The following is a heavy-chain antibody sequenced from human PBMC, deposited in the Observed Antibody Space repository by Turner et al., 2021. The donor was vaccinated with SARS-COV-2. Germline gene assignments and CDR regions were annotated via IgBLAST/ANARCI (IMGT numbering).Heavy chain of an antibody. CDR1: GFTFSSYA. CDR2: ISGSGGST. J-gene: IGHJ4*02. CDR3: AKPPGEQWLVLALVFDY. D-gene: IGHD6-19*01. V-gene: IGHV3-23*01. Sequence: EVQLLESGGGLVQPGGSLRPSCAASGFTFSSYAMSWVRQAPGKGLEWVSAISGSGGSTYYADSVKGRFTISRENSKTTLYLQMNSLRAEDTAVYYCAKPPGEQWLVLALVFDYWGQGTLVTVSS.